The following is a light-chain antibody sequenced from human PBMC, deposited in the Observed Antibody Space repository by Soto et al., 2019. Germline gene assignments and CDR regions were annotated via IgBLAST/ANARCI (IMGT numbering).Light chain of an antibody. J-gene: IGLJ1*01. CDR3: ASYTTTNPLEGV. Sequence: QSALTQPASVSGSPGQSITISCTGTSSDVGGYDYVSWYQQHPGKAPKLMIYEVSHRPSGISNRFSGSKSGNTASLTISGLQADDEAHYFCASYTTTNPLEGVFGTGTKLTVL. CDR1: SSDVGGYDY. V-gene: IGLV2-14*01. CDR2: EVS.